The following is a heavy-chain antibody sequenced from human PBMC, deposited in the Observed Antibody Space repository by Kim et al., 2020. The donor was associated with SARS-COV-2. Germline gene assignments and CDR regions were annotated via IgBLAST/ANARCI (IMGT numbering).Heavy chain of an antibody. J-gene: IGHJ1*01. CDR1: GFTFSSYG. D-gene: IGHD6-19*01. Sequence: GGSLRLSCAASGFTFSSYGMHWVRQAPGKGLEWVAVISYDGSNKYYADSVKGRFTISRDNSKNTLYLQMNSLRAEDTAVYYCAKDSQWLVRRYFQHWGQG. CDR2: ISYDGSNK. V-gene: IGHV3-30*18. CDR3: AKDSQWLVRRYFQH.